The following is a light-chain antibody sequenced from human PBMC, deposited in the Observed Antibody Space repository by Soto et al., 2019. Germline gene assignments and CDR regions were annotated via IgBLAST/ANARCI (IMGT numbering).Light chain of an antibody. CDR1: SSNIGAGYD. CDR2: GNS. CDR3: QSHDSSLSVV. V-gene: IGLV1-40*01. Sequence: QSVLTQPPSVSGAPGQRVTISCTGSSSNIGAGYDVHWYQQLPGTAPKLLIYGNSNRPSGVPDRFSGSKSGTSASLAITGLQAEDEADYYCQSHDSSLSVVFGGGIKLTVL. J-gene: IGLJ2*01.